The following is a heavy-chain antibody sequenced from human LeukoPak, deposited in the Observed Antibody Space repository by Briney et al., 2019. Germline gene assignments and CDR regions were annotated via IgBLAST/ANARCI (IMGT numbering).Heavy chain of an antibody. V-gene: IGHV1-2*02. CDR1: GYTFTDYY. Sequence: ASVKVSCKASGYTFTDYYRHWVRQAPGQGLEWMGWINPNDGDTNYAQKFQGRVTMTRDTSISTAHMEARRLRSDDTAVYYCARANFLYCSSTSCLFDYWGQGTLVTVSS. D-gene: IGHD2-2*01. CDR2: INPNDGDT. J-gene: IGHJ4*02. CDR3: ARANFLYCSSTSCLFDY.